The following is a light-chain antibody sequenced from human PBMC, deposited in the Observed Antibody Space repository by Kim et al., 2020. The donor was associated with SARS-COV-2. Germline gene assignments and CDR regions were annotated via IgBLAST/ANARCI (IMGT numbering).Light chain of an antibody. CDR2: SAS. CDR1: QSVSSNF. V-gene: IGKV3-20*01. J-gene: IGKJ1*01. Sequence: ENVLTQSPDTLSLSPGERATLSCRASQSVSSNFLAWYQHKTGQAPRLLIYSASSRASGIPDRFSGSGSGTDFTLTISTLEPADFAVYYCQQYATSPETFGQGTKVEIK. CDR3: QQYATSPET.